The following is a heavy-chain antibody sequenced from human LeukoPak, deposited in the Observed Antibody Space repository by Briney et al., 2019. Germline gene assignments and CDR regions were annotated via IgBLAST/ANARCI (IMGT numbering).Heavy chain of an antibody. V-gene: IGHV4-39*01. D-gene: IGHD3-22*01. CDR2: IYYSGST. CDR3: AGRYYYDSSGYYYEYYFDY. Sequence: SETLSLTCTVSGGSISSSSYYWGWIRQPPGKGLEWIGSIYYSGSTYYNPSLKSRVTISVDTSKNQFSLKLSSVTAADTAVYYCAGRYYYDSSGYYYEYYFDYWGQGTLVTVSS. CDR1: GGSISSSSYY. J-gene: IGHJ4*02.